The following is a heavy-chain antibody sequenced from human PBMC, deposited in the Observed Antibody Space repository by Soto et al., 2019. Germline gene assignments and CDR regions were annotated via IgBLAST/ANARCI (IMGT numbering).Heavy chain of an antibody. D-gene: IGHD3-9*01. CDR2: ISWNSGSI. CDR1: GFTFDDYA. J-gene: IGHJ6*02. CDR3: AKDTGTRYFAWLLSPPGYYGMDV. V-gene: IGHV3-9*01. Sequence: GGSLRLSCAASGFTFDDYAMHWVRQAPGKGLEWVSGISWNSGSIGYADSVKGRFTISRDNAKNSLYLQMNSLRAEDRALCYCAKDTGTRYFAWLLSPPGYYGMDVWGQGTTVTVSS.